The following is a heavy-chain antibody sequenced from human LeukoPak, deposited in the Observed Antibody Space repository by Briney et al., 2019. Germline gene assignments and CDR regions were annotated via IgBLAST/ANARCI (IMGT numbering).Heavy chain of an antibody. V-gene: IGHV4-39*07. CDR3: VVSVAATQGY. CDR1: GGSISSRSYF. Sequence: SETLSLTCTVSGGSISSRSYFWGWIRQPPGKGLEWIGEINHSGSTNYNPSLKSRVTISVDTSKNQFSLKLSSVTAADTAVYYCVVSVAATQGYWGQGTLVTVSS. D-gene: IGHD2-15*01. CDR2: INHSGST. J-gene: IGHJ4*02.